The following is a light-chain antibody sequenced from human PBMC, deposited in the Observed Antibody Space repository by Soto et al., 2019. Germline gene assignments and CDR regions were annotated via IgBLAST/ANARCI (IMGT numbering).Light chain of an antibody. J-gene: IGKJ4*01. CDR1: QSVGSY. CDR3: QQRSNWPLT. CDR2: DAS. Sequence: EIVLIQSPATLSLSPGARATLSCMASQSVGSYLAWYQHKPGQAPRLLISDASNRATGIPARFSGSGSETDFTLTISSLEPEDSAVYYCQQRSNWPLTFGGGTKVDIK. V-gene: IGKV3-11*01.